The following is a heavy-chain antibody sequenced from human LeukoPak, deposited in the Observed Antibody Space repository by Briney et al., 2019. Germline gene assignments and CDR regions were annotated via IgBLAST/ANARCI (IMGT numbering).Heavy chain of an antibody. J-gene: IGHJ4*02. Sequence: SETLSLTCTVSGYSISSGHYWAWIRQSPEKGLEWIASMFHSGSTYYNPSLKSRVTTSADTSKNEFSLKLSSVTAADTAVYYCARRGPLVYLARLDYWGQGTLVTVSS. D-gene: IGHD2-8*01. V-gene: IGHV4-38-2*02. CDR2: MFHSGST. CDR3: ARRGPLVYLARLDY. CDR1: GYSISSGHY.